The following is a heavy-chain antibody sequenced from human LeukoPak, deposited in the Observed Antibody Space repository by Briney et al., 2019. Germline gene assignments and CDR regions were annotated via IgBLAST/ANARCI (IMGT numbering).Heavy chain of an antibody. CDR3: AREGYSTGWYFFDN. D-gene: IGHD6-13*01. CDR1: GFSLNSYW. V-gene: IGHV3-74*03. Sequence: GRSLRLSCEAYGFSLNSYWMHWVRQAPGEGPVWVSRISVDGRSTAYVDSVKGRFTISRDNAKNTLYLGMNSLRADDTAVYYCAREGYSTGWYFFDNWGRGTRVTVSS. J-gene: IGHJ4*02. CDR2: ISVDGRST.